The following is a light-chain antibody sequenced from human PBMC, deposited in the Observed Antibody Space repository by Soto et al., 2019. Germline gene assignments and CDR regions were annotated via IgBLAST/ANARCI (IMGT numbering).Light chain of an antibody. CDR1: SSDVGAYNY. J-gene: IGLJ2*01. CDR2: DVN. Sequence: QSVLTQPASVSGSPGQSIAISCIGTSSDVGAYNYVSWYQLHPGKAPKLVIYDVNNRPSGVSNRFSGSKSGNTASLTISGLQAEDEADYYCGSYTTSGSVVFGGGTKVTVL. CDR3: GSYTTSGSVV. V-gene: IGLV2-14*03.